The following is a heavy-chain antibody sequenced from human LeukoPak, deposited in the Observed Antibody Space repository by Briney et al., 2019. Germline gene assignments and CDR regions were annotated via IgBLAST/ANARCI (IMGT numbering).Heavy chain of an antibody. Sequence: SETLSLTCAVYGGSFSGYYWSWIRQPPGRGLEWIGEINHSGSTNYNPSLKSRVTISVDTSKNQFSLKLSSVTAADTAVYYCAIWASGSYYDYWGQGTLVTVSS. CDR3: AIWASGSYYDY. CDR1: GGSFSGYY. J-gene: IGHJ4*02. V-gene: IGHV4-34*01. D-gene: IGHD1-26*01. CDR2: INHSGST.